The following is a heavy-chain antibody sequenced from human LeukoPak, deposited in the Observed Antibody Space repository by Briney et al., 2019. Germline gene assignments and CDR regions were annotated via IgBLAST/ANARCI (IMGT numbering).Heavy chain of an antibody. CDR1: GGTFSSYA. D-gene: IGHD2-21*02. CDR2: IIPIFGTA. J-gene: IGHJ6*03. Sequence: SVKVSCTASGGTFSSYAISWVRQAPGQGLEWMGGIIPIFGTANYAQKFQGRVTITTDESTSTAYMELSSLRSEDTAVYYCARAPLGVVTATPYYYYYYMDVWGKGTTVTVSS. V-gene: IGHV1-69*05. CDR3: ARAPLGVVTATPYYYYYYMDV.